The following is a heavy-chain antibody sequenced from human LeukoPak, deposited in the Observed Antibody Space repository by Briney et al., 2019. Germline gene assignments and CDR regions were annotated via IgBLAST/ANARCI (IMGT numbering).Heavy chain of an antibody. CDR3: AREWGAFDI. CDR2: IWYDGSNK. D-gene: IGHD3-16*01. Sequence: GGSLRLSCAASGFTFSSYGMHWVRQAPGKGLEWVAVIWYDGSNKYYADSVKGRFTISRDNSKNTLYLQMNSLRAEDTAVYYCAREWGAFDIWGQGTMATVSS. V-gene: IGHV3-30*19. J-gene: IGHJ3*02. CDR1: GFTFSSYG.